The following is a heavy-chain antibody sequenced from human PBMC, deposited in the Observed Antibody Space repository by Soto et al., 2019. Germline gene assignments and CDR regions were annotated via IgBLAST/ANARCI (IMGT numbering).Heavy chain of an antibody. CDR1: GFTFDDYA. J-gene: IGHJ6*02. Sequence: GGSLRLSCAASGFTFDDYAMHWVRQAPGKGLEWVSLISGDGGSTYYADTVKGRFTISRDNSKNSLYLQMNSLRTEDTALYYCAKDVMTTVSYYYYGMDVWGQGTTVTVSS. CDR2: ISGDGGST. V-gene: IGHV3-43*02. D-gene: IGHD4-4*01. CDR3: AKDVMTTVSYYYYGMDV.